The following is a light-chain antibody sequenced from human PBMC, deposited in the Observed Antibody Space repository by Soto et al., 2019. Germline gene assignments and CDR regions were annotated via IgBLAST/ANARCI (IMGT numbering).Light chain of an antibody. CDR1: SSDVGGSNH. V-gene: IGLV2-14*01. CDR3: SSYTSSNTWM. CDR2: EVS. Sequence: QSALTQPASVSGSPGQSITISCTGTSSDVGGSNHVSWYQQHPGKAPKLMIYEVSNRPSGVSNRFSGSKSGNTASLTISGLQAEDEADYYCSSYTSSNTWMFGGGTKLTVL. J-gene: IGLJ3*02.